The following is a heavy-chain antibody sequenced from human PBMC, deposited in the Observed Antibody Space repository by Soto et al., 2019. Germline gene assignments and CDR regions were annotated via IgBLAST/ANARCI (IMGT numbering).Heavy chain of an antibody. CDR1: GFSFSSYA. Sequence: GGSLRLSCAASGFSFSSYAMGWVRQAPGKGLEWVSAISRSGGSTYYADSAKGQFTISRDNSKNTLYLQMNSLRAEDTAVYYCAKPYCYDSSGYDYWGQGTLVTVSS. V-gene: IGHV3-23*01. D-gene: IGHD3-22*01. CDR3: AKPYCYDSSGYDY. J-gene: IGHJ4*02. CDR2: ISRSGGST.